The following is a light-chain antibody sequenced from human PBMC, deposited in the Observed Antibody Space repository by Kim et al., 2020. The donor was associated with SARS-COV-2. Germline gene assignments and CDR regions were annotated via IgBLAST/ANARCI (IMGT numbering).Light chain of an antibody. CDR2: AAS. CDR3: QKYNSAPRT. J-gene: IGKJ3*01. CDR1: QDMGNF. Sequence: GDRVTITCRASQDMGNFLAWYQQRPGKVPKLLIFAASTLQSGVPSRFTGNRSGTDFTLTISSLQPEDVATYYCQKYNSAPRTFGPGTKVDIK. V-gene: IGKV1-27*01.